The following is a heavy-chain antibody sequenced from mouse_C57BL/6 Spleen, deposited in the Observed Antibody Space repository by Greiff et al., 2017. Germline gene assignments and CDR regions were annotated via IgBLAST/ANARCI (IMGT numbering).Heavy chain of an antibody. V-gene: IGHV1-39*01. J-gene: IGHJ4*01. Sequence: VQLQQSGPELVKPGASVKISCKASGYSFTDYNMNWVKQSNGKSLEWIGVINPNYGNTSYNKKFKGKATLTVDQSSSTAYMQLNSLTSEDSAVYFCARSYYSNIYAMDYWGQGTSVTVSS. CDR2: INPNYGNT. CDR1: GYSFTDYN. D-gene: IGHD2-5*01. CDR3: ARSYYSNIYAMDY.